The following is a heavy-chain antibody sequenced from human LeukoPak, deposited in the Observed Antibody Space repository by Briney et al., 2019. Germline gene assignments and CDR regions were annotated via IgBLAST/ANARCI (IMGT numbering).Heavy chain of an antibody. J-gene: IGHJ4*02. CDR3: ARPGYTSSNEY. CDR2: IYPGDSDI. D-gene: IGHD2-2*01. CDR1: GYSFTSSW. V-gene: IGHV5-51*01. Sequence: GESLKISCKVSGYSFTSSWIGWVRQMPGKGLEWMGIIYPGDSDIRYSPSFQGQVTISADKSISNAYLQWSSLKASDTAMYYCARPGYTSSNEYWGQGTLVTVSS.